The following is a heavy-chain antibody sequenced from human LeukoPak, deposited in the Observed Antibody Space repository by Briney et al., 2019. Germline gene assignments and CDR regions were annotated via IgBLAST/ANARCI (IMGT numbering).Heavy chain of an antibody. CDR3: ARKPESSSSLGHYYYMDV. V-gene: IGHV4-38-2*01. CDR1: GYSISSGYY. CDR2: IYHSGST. Sequence: SETLSLTCAVSGYSISSGYYWGWIRQPPGKGLEWIGSIYHSGSTYYNPSLKSRVTISVDTSKNQFSLKLSSVTAADTAVYYCARKPESSSSLGHYYYMDVWGKGTTVTVSS. J-gene: IGHJ6*03. D-gene: IGHD6-6*01.